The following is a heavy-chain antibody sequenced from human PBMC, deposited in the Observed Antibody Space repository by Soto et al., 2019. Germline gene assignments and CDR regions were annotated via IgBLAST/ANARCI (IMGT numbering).Heavy chain of an antibody. D-gene: IGHD2-2*01. V-gene: IGHV1-18*04. CDR3: ARVGPRRKGYCSSTSCYGWLWGGNLFDP. CDR1: GYTFTSYG. J-gene: IGHJ5*02. CDR2: ISAYNGNT. Sequence: ASVKVSCKASGYTFTSYGISWVRQAPGQGLEWMGWISAYNGNTNYAQKLQGRVTMTTDTSTSTAYMELRSLRSDDTAVYYCARVGPRRKGYCSSTSCYGWLWGGNLFDPCGQGTLVTVSS.